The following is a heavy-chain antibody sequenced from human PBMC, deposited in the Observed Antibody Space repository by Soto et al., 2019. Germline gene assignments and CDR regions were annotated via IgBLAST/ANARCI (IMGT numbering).Heavy chain of an antibody. D-gene: IGHD6-13*01. V-gene: IGHV1-69*13. CDR3: ASTERYSSSFSPFDY. CDR2: IIPIFGTA. Sequence: SVKVSCKASGGTFSSYAISWVRQAPGQGLEWMGGIIPIFGTANYAQKFQGRVTITADESTSTAYMELSSLRSEDTAVYYCASTERYSSSFSPFDYWGQGTLVTVSS. J-gene: IGHJ4*02. CDR1: GGTFSSYA.